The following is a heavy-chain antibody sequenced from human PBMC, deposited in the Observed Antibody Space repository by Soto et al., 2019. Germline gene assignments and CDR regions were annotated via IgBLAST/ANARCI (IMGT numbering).Heavy chain of an antibody. D-gene: IGHD3-9*01. CDR3: AREPILTTRYIDV. Sequence: QSLTLTCAISGGSVSSNSAAWNWIRQSPSRGLEWLGRSYYRSKWYNDYAVSVKSRITINPDTSKNQFSLQLNSVTPEDTAVYYCAREPILTTRYIDVWGNGTTVTVSS. CDR1: GGSVSSNSAA. V-gene: IGHV6-1*01. J-gene: IGHJ6*03. CDR2: SYYRSKWYN.